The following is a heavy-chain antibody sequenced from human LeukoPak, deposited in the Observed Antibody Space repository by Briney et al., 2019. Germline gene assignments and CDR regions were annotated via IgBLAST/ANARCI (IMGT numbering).Heavy chain of an antibody. CDR1: GGSISSYY. CDR3: ARRPHTGYSGDWGPHDYYYGMNV. Sequence: SETLSLTCTVSGGSISSYYWSWIRQPPGKGLEWIGYIYYSGSTNYNPSLKSRVTISVDTSKNQFSLKLSPVTAADTAVYYCARRPHTGYSGDWGPHDYYYGMNVWGQGTTVTVSS. J-gene: IGHJ6*02. V-gene: IGHV4-59*08. D-gene: IGHD6-19*01. CDR2: IYYSGST.